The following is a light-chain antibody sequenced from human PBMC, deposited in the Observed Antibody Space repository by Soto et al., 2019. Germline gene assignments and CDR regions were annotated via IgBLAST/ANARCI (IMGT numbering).Light chain of an antibody. CDR1: QSVSSN. Sequence: IVLTQSPVTLSVSPGERATLSCRASQSVSSNLAWYQQKPGQAPRLLIYGASTRATGIPARFSGSGSGTEFTLTISSLQSEDFAVYYCQQYNNWLLLTFGGGTKVEIK. J-gene: IGKJ4*01. CDR2: GAS. CDR3: QQYNNWLLLT. V-gene: IGKV3-15*01.